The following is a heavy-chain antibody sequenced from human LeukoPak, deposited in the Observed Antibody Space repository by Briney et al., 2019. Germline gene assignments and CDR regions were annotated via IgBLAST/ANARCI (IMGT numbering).Heavy chain of an antibody. CDR3: ARQPHFSRYHMDV. V-gene: IGHV4-4*09. Sequence: SETLSLTCTVSGGSISGYCWSWIRQSPGKGLEWIGYIYSSGGTNYNPSLKSRVTISVDTSKVSLKLSSVTAADTAVYYCARQPHFSRYHMDVWGKGTTVTVSS. CDR2: IYSSGGT. CDR1: GGSISGYC. J-gene: IGHJ6*03.